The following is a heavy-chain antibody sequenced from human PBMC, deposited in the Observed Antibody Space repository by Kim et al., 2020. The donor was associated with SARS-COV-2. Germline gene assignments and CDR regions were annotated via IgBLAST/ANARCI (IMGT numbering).Heavy chain of an antibody. CDR2: IYPSGST. V-gene: IGHV4-61*09. Sequence: SETLSLTCTVSGDSLTSKTYYWTWIRQPAGKGLEWIGHIYPSGSTKYNPSLKSRVTISLDTSKSQVSLRLSSVTAADTAVYYCAREFSWWGQGTLVTVSS. J-gene: IGHJ4*02. CDR3: AREFSW. CDR1: GDSLTSKTYY.